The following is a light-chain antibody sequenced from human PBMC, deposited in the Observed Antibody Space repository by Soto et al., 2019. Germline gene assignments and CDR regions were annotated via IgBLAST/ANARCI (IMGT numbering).Light chain of an antibody. CDR3: CSYAGSGTFV. J-gene: IGLJ1*01. CDR2: EDT. CDR1: SSDVGTYNL. V-gene: IGLV2-23*01. Sequence: QSALTQPASVSGSPGQSITISCTGTSSDVGTYNLVSWYQQHPGKAPKLLIYEDTKRPSGVSNRFSGSKSGNTASLTSSGLQAEDEADYYCCSYAGSGTFVFGTGTKLTVL.